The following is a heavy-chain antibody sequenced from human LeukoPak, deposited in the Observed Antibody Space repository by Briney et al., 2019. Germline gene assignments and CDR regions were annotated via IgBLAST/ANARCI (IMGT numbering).Heavy chain of an antibody. CDR1: GFTFSSYI. D-gene: IGHD3-3*01. CDR2: ITSSSSII. V-gene: IGHV3-48*01. J-gene: IGHJ4*02. Sequence: GGSLRLSCAASGFTFSSYIMNWVRQAPGKGLEWVSYITSSSSIIYYGDSVKGRFTISRDNAKNLLYLEMNSLRAEDTAVYFCARQKDFWRGYYDYWGQGTLVTVSS. CDR3: ARQKDFWRGYYDY.